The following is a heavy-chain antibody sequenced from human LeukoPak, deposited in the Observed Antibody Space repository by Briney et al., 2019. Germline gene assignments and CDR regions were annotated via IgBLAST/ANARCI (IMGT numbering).Heavy chain of an antibody. CDR3: ARDRVGVTKSSWFDP. J-gene: IGHJ5*02. V-gene: IGHV4-59*01. CDR1: GGSISSYY. CDR2: IYYSGST. Sequence: SETLSLTCTVSGGSISSYYWSWIRQPPGKGLDWIGYIYYSGSTNYNPSLKSRVTISVDPAKNQFSLKLRSVTAADTAVYYCARDRVGVTKSSWFDPWGQGTLVTVSS. D-gene: IGHD2-21*02.